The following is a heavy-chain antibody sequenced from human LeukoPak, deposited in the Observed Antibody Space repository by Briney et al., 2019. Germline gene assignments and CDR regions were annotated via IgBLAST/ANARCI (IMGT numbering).Heavy chain of an antibody. CDR2: IYYSGST. J-gene: IGHJ1*01. Sequence: PSETLSLTCTVSGGSISSSSYYWGWIRQPPGKGLEWVASIYYSGSTYYNPSLKSRVTMSVDTSKNQFSLKLNSVTPEDTAVYYCARDRSLGYFQHWGQGTLVTVSS. CDR1: GGSISSSSYY. D-gene: IGHD3-16*02. CDR3: ARDRSLGYFQH. V-gene: IGHV4-39*02.